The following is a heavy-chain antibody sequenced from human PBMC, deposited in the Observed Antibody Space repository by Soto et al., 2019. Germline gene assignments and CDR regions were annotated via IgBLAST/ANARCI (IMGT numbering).Heavy chain of an antibody. J-gene: IGHJ4*02. D-gene: IGHD6-6*01. Sequence: GGSLRLSCAASGFTFSSYAMSWVRQAPGKGLEWVSAISGSGGSTYYADSVKGRFTISRDNSKNTLYLQMNSLRAEDTAVYYCAEGTLYSSSPQYWGQGTLVTVSS. CDR1: GFTFSSYA. CDR2: ISGSGGST. V-gene: IGHV3-23*01. CDR3: AEGTLYSSSPQY.